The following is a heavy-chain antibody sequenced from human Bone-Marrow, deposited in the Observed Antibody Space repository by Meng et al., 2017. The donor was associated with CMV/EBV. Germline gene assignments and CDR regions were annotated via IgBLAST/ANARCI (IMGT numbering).Heavy chain of an antibody. CDR3: ARGTVGLQQWLLTYYYAMDV. J-gene: IGHJ6*01. D-gene: IGHD6-19*01. Sequence: ASVKVSCKASGYTFTGYYMHWVRQAPGQGLEWMGWMNPNSGNTGYTQKLQGRVTMAWNTSISTAFMELSSLRSEDTAVYYCARGTVGLQQWLLTYYYAMDVWGQGPTVTVYS. V-gene: IGHV1-8*02. CDR2: MNPNSGNT. CDR1: GYTFTGYY.